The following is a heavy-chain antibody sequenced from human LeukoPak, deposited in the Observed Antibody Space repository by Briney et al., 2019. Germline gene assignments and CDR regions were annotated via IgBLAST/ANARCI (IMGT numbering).Heavy chain of an antibody. CDR1: GFTFSGSA. CDR3: TTAATLFDY. Sequence: GGSLRLSCAASGFTFSGSAMHWDRQASGKGLEWVGRIGSKANSYATAYAASVKGRFTISRDDSKNTAYLQMNSLKTEDTAVYYCTTAATLFDYWGQGTLVTVSS. D-gene: IGHD2-15*01. J-gene: IGHJ4*02. CDR2: IGSKANSYAT. V-gene: IGHV3-73*01.